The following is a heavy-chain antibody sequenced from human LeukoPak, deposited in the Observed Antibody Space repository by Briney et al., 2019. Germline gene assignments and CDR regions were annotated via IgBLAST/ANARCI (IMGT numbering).Heavy chain of an antibody. V-gene: IGHV1-69*04. Sequence: GASVKVSCKASGGTFSSYAISWVRQAPGQGLEWMGRIIPILGIANYAQKFQGRVTITADKSTSTAYMELSSLRSEDTAVYYCARAVDEQWGIDYWGQGTLVTVSS. J-gene: IGHJ4*02. CDR1: GGTFSSYA. CDR3: ARAVDEQWGIDY. D-gene: IGHD6-19*01. CDR2: IIPILGIA.